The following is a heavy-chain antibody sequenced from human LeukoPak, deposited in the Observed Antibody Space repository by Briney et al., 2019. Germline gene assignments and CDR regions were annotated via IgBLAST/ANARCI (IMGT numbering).Heavy chain of an antibody. CDR1: GYSISSAYC. J-gene: IGHJ3*02. CDR2: ICHSGST. V-gene: IGHV4-38-2*01. CDR3: ARMDAVVVVTAHDVFDI. D-gene: IGHD2-15*01. Sequence: PSETLSLTCAVSGYSISSAYCWGWIRQPPGKGLEWIGSICHSGSTYYNPSLKRRGTISVDTSKNHFSLRLSSVTAADTAVYYCARMDAVVVVTAHDVFDIWGQGTMVTVSS.